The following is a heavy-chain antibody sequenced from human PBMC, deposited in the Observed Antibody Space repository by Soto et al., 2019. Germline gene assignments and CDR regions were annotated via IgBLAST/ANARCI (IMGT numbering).Heavy chain of an antibody. CDR1: GFTFSSYS. D-gene: IGHD3-9*01. CDR3: ARDISYYDILAGSSYSYYGMDV. CDR2: ISSSSSYI. V-gene: IGHV3-21*01. Sequence: EVQLVESGGGLVKPGGSLRLSCAASGFTFSSYSMNWVRQAPGKGLEWVSSISSSSSYIYYADSVKGRFTISRDNAKNSLYLQMNSLRAEDTAVYYCARDISYYDILAGSSYSYYGMDVWGQGTTVTVSS. J-gene: IGHJ6*02.